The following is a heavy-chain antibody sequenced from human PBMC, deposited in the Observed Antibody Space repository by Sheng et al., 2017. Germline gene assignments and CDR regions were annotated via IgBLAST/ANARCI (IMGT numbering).Heavy chain of an antibody. Sequence: QLQLQESGPGLGEAFGDPGPSPXVSLVAPSAVVVTSGGWIRQPPGKGLEWIGTIYYSGSTYLQFVPQESSHISVDTSKDQFSLKLSSVTAADTAVYYCARQRGGGLWAFDIWGQGTMVTVSS. J-gene: IGHJ3*02. CDR3: ARQRGGGLWAFDI. V-gene: IGHV4-39*01. CDR1: VAPSAVVVTS. D-gene: IGHD3-10*01. CDR2: IYYSGST.